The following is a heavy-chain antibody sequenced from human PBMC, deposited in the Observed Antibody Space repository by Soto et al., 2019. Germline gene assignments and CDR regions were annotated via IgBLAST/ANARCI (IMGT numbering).Heavy chain of an antibody. CDR1: GGSISSGDYY. Sequence: SETLSLTCTVSGGSISSGDYYWSWIRQPPGKGLEWIGYIYYSGSTNYNPSLKSQVTISGDTSKSQFSLKVSSVTAADTAVYYCASDSGAAFFAYRGQGILDIGSA. CDR2: IYYSGST. V-gene: IGHV4-61*08. D-gene: IGHD1-26*01. CDR3: ASDSGAAFFAY. J-gene: IGHJ4*02.